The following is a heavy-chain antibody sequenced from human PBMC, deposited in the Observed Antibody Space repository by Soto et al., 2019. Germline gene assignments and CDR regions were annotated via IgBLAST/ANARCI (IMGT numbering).Heavy chain of an antibody. CDR2: ISGFNGNT. D-gene: IGHD6-13*01. J-gene: IGHJ4*02. CDR3: ARASAYSTPWSFDN. V-gene: IGHV1-18*01. Sequence: QVQLVQSGAEVKKPGASVRVSCKASGYTFSRYGISWVRQAPGQGLEWMGWISGFNGNTKESEKLRGRVTLTTDTAVNTAHMELRGLRSDDTAVYYCARASAYSTPWSFDNWGQGTLVTVSS. CDR1: GYTFSRYG.